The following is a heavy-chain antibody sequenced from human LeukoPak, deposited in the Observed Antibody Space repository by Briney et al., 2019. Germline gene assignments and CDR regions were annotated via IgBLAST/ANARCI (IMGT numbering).Heavy chain of an antibody. CDR1: GFTFSSYG. Sequence: GGSLRLSCAASGFTFSSYGMHWVRQAPGKGLEWVAFIRYDGSNKYYADSVKGRFTISRDNSKNTLYLQMNSLRPEDTAVYFCARAQHRGWGFDYWGQGTLVTVSS. D-gene: IGHD1-26*01. CDR3: ARAQHRGWGFDY. J-gene: IGHJ4*02. CDR2: IRYDGSNK. V-gene: IGHV3-30*02.